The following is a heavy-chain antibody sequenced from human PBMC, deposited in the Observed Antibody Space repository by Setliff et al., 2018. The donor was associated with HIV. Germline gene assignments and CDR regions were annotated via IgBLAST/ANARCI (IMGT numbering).Heavy chain of an antibody. V-gene: IGHV4-59*08. CDR3: ARKGRYSGYDYDY. J-gene: IGHJ4*02. CDR1: GGSISSCY. CDR2: IYYSGST. D-gene: IGHD5-12*01. Sequence: SETLSLTCTVSGGSISSCYWSWIRQPPGKGLEWIGYIYYSGSTNYNPSLKSRVTISVDTSKNQFSLKLSSVTAADTAVYYCARKGRYSGYDYDYWGQGTLVTVSS.